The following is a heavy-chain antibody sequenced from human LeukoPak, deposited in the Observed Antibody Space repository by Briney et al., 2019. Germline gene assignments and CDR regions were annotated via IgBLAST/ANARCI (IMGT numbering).Heavy chain of an antibody. CDR2: IYHGGST. J-gene: IGHJ4*02. Sequence: SETLCLTCAVYGVSFSGDFWSWIRQPPGKGLECIWEIYHGGSTNYNASLKSRVTISVDTSKNHFSLKMSSLTAAATAVYYCARGPRLSYDCSGYYSFDYWGQGTLVTVSS. D-gene: IGHD3-22*01. CDR3: ARGPRLSYDCSGYYSFDY. CDR1: GVSFSGDF. V-gene: IGHV4-34*01.